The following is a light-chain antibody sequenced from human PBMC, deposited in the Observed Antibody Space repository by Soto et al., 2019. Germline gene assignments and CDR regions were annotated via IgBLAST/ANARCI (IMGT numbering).Light chain of an antibody. CDR3: TSYVGNDIWV. CDR1: SSDVGAYKY. CDR2: EVT. Sequence: QSVLTQPPSASGSPGQSVTISCTGTSSDVGAYKYVSWYQQYPGKAPKLMIYEVTKRPSGVPDRFSGSKSGNTASLTVSGLQAEDEADYYCTSYVGNDIWVFGGGNQLTVL. V-gene: IGLV2-8*01. J-gene: IGLJ3*02.